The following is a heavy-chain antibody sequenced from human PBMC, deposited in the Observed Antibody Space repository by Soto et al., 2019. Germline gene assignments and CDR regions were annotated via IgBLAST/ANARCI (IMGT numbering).Heavy chain of an antibody. CDR3: ARAAAEGNWFDP. D-gene: IGHD6-13*01. CDR1: GGSFSGYY. J-gene: IGHJ5*02. CDR2: INHSGST. V-gene: IGHV4-34*01. Sequence: SETLSLTCAVYGGSFSGYYWSWIRQPPGKGLEWIGEINHSGSTNYNPSLKSRATISVDTSKNQFSLKLSSVTAADTAVYYCARAAAEGNWFDPWGQGTLVTVSS.